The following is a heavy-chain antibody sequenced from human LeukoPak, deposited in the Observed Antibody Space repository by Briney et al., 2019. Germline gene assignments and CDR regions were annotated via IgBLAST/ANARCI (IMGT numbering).Heavy chain of an antibody. CDR2: ISGSGGST. V-gene: IGHV3-23*01. J-gene: IGHJ3*02. D-gene: IGHD6-6*01. CDR3: AKDPYSSSLNDAFDI. CDR1: GFTFSSYA. Sequence: GGSLRLSCAASGFTFSSYAMSWVRQAPGEGLEWVSAISGSGGSTYYADSVKGRFTISRDNSKNTLYLQMNSLRAEDTAVYYCAKDPYSSSLNDAFDIWGQGTMVTVSS.